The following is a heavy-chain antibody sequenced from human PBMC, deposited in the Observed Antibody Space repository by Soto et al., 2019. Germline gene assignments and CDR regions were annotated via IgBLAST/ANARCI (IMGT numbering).Heavy chain of an antibody. CDR3: ARDRDVYNRAVLDS. V-gene: IGHV3-30-3*01. CDR2: ISSDGNKI. CDR1: GFTFSSFV. Sequence: QVQLVESGGGVVQPGRSLRLSCAASGFTFSSFVLHWVRQAPGKGLEWVSLISSDGNKIYYADSVKGRFTISRDNSQNTLYLQMNSLTGEDTAVYYCARDRDVYNRAVLDSWVQGTRVTVSS. D-gene: IGHD1-1*01. J-gene: IGHJ4*02.